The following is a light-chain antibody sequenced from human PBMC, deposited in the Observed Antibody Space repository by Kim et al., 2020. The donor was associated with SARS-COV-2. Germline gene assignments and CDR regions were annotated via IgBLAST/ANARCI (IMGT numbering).Light chain of an antibody. CDR2: GAS. V-gene: IGKV3-20*01. CDR3: QQYGSSPPLYT. Sequence: PGERATLSCRASQSVSSSYLAWYQQKPGQAPRLLIYGASSRATGIPDRFSGSGSGTDFTLTISRLEPEDFAVYYCQQYGSSPPLYTFGQGTKLEI. CDR1: QSVSSSY. J-gene: IGKJ2*01.